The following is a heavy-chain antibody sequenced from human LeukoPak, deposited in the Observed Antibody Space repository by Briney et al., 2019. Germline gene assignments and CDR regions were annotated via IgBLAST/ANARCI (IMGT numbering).Heavy chain of an antibody. J-gene: IGHJ4*02. CDR3: ATSRGSWPDYFDY. CDR2: ISTSGSTI. CDR1: GFTFSSYA. Sequence: GGSLRLSCAASGFTFSSYAMNWVRQAPGKGLDWVSYISTSGSTIYYADSVKGRFTISRDNAKNSLYLQMNSLRAEDTAVYYCATSRGSWPDYFDYWGQGTLVTVSS. V-gene: IGHV3-48*03. D-gene: IGHD6-13*01.